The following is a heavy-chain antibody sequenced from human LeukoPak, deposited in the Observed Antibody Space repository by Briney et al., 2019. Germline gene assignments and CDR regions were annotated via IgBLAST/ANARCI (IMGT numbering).Heavy chain of an antibody. CDR1: GFTFSRYS. D-gene: IGHD2-2*01. CDR2: ISNSGGTI. Sequence: GGSLRLSCAASGFTFSRYSMNWVRQAPGKGLEWVSYISNSGGTIYYADSVKGRFTISRDNAKNSLYLQMNSLRAEDTAVYYCARDLSSWEFDYWGQGTLVTVSS. V-gene: IGHV3-48*01. J-gene: IGHJ4*02. CDR3: ARDLSSWEFDY.